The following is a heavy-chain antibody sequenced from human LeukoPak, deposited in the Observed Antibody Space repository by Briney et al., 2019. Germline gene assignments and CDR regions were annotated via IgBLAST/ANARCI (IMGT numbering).Heavy chain of an antibody. CDR3: AELGITMIGGV. CDR1: GFTFSSYV. Sequence: GGSLRLSCAASGFTFSSYVMNWVRQAPGKGLEWVSYISNSGSTIYYTDSVKGRFTISRDNAKNSLYLQMNSLRPEDTAVYYCAELGITMIGGVWGKGTTVTISS. CDR2: ISNSGSTI. V-gene: IGHV3-48*03. D-gene: IGHD3-10*02. J-gene: IGHJ6*04.